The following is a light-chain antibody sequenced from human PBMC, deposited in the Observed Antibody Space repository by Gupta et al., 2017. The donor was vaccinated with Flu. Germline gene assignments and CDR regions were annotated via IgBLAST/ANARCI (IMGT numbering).Light chain of an antibody. CDR2: KAS. CDR3: QQYNSYPVT. CDR1: QSISSW. V-gene: IGKV1-5*03. Sequence: PSTLSASVGDRVTITCRASQSISSWLAWYQQKPGKAPKLLIYKASSLESGVPSRFSGSGSGTEFTLTISSLQPDDFATYYCQQYNSYPVTFGQGTKLEIK. J-gene: IGKJ2*01.